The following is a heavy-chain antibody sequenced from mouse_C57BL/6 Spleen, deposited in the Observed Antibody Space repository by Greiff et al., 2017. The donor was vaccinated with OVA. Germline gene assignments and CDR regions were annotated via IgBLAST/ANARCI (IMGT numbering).Heavy chain of an antibody. V-gene: IGHV1-52*01. J-gene: IGHJ2*01. D-gene: IGHD4-1*01. CDR1: GYTFTSYW. CDR2: IDPSDSET. CDR3: ARGDANWDYFDY. Sequence: QVQLQQPGAELVRPGSSVKLSCKASGYTFTSYWMHWVKQRPIQGLEWIGNIDPSDSETHYNQKFKDKATLTVDKSSSTAYMPLSSLTSEDSEVYYCARGDANWDYFDYWGQGTTLTVSS.